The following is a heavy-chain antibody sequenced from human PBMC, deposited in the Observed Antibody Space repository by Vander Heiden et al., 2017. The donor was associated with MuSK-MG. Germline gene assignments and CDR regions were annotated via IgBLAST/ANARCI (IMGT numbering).Heavy chain of an antibody. J-gene: IGHJ5*02. Sequence: EVQLLESGGGFVQSGGSLRLSCVASAFTFSSFPMTWVRQAPGKGLEWVSGIVCSGGDAYYADSVKGRFTVSRDNSKNTLYLQMNSLRAEDTALYYCAKATLVAPACKNFDPWGQGTLVTVTS. CDR2: IVCSGGDA. D-gene: IGHD2-2*01. CDR1: AFTFSSFP. CDR3: AKATLVAPACKNFDP. V-gene: IGHV3-23*01.